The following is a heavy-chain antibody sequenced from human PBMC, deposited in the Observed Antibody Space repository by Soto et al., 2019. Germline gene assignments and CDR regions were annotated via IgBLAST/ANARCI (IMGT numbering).Heavy chain of an antibody. D-gene: IGHD1-1*01. CDR3: TTDPHSTGTKY. CDR2: IKRKTDGGTT. Sequence: GGSLRLSCAASGFSFSDAWMTWVRQAPGAGLEWVGRIKRKTDGGTTDYAAPVKGRFTISRDASKTTLYLQMNSLKTEDTAVYYCTTDPHSTGTKYWGQGTLVTVSS. V-gene: IGHV3-15*01. CDR1: GFSFSDAW. J-gene: IGHJ4*02.